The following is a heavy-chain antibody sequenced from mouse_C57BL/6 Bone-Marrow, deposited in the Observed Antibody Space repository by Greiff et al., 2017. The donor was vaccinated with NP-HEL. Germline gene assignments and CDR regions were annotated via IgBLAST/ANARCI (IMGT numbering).Heavy chain of an antibody. Sequence: QVHVKQPGAELVKPGASVKMSCKASGYTFTSYWITWVKQRPGQGLEWIGDIYPGSGSTNYNEKFKSKATLTVDTSSSTAYMQLSSLTSEDSAVYYCARDGSSFSWFAYWGQGTLVTVSA. CDR3: ARDGSSFSWFAY. CDR1: GYTFTSYW. CDR2: IYPGSGST. D-gene: IGHD1-1*01. V-gene: IGHV1-55*01. J-gene: IGHJ3*01.